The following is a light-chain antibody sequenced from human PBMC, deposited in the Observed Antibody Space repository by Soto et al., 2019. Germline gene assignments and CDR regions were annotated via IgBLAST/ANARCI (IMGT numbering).Light chain of an antibody. CDR2: DAS. CDR1: QSISSW. J-gene: IGKJ1*01. Sequence: DIQMTQSPSTLSASVGDRVTITCRASQSISSWLAWYQQKPGKAPKLLIYDASSLESGVPSRFSGSGSGTEFTLTIRSLQPDDFATYYCQQYNTFGQGTKVDIK. CDR3: QQYNT. V-gene: IGKV1-5*01.